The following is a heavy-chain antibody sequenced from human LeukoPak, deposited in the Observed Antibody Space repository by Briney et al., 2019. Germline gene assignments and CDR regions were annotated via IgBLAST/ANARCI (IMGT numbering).Heavy chain of an antibody. J-gene: IGHJ4*02. D-gene: IGHD3-22*01. Sequence: PGGSLRLSCAASGFTFSSSWMSWVRQAPGKGLEWMTNIKPDGSEKYYVDSVKGRFTISRDNAKNSLYLQMNSLRAEDTAVYYCARERRYYYDSSGYFDYWGQGTLVTVSS. CDR3: ARERRYYYDSSGYFDY. CDR2: IKPDGSEK. V-gene: IGHV3-7*03. CDR1: GFTFSSSW.